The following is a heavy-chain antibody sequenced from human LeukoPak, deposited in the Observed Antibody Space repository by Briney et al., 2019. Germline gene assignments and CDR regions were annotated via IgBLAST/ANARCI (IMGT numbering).Heavy chain of an antibody. J-gene: IGHJ3*02. CDR3: ARDEYGSGSYDAFDI. D-gene: IGHD3-10*01. V-gene: IGHV4-30-4*01. Sequence: PSETLSLTCTVSGGSISSGDYYWSWIHQPPGKGLEWIGYIYYSGSTYYNPSLKSRVTISVDTSKNQFSLKLSSVTAADTAVYYCARDEYGSGSYDAFDIWGQGTMVTVSS. CDR1: GGSISSGDYY. CDR2: IYYSGST.